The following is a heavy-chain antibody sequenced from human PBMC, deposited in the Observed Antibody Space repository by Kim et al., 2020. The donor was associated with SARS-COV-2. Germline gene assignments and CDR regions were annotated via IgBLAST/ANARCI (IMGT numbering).Heavy chain of an antibody. CDR1: GFTFGDYA. Sequence: GGSLRLSCTASGFTFGDYAMSWVRQAPGKGLEWVGFIRSKAYGGTTEYAASVKGRFTISRDDSQSIAYLQMNSLKTEDTAVYYCTRDRGPGYYYYGMDVWGQGTTVTVSS. J-gene: IGHJ6*02. D-gene: IGHD1-26*01. CDR3: TRDRGPGYYYYGMDV. CDR2: IRSKAYGGTT. V-gene: IGHV3-49*04.